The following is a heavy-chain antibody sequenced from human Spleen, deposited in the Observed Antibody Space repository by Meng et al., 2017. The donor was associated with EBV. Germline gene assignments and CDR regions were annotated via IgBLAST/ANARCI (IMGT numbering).Heavy chain of an antibody. CDR1: GYTFTSYG. D-gene: IGHD1-26*01. J-gene: IGHJ5*02. CDR3: ARVGREWELLGWFDP. CDR2: ISAYNGNT. V-gene: IGHV1-18*01. Sequence: VQLWKHGAGVKKPGASVKVSCKASGYTFTSYGITWVRQAPGQGLEWMGWISAYNGNTKYAQKLQGRVTMTTDTSTSTAYMELRSLISDDTAVYYCARVGREWELLGWFDPWGQGTLVTVSS.